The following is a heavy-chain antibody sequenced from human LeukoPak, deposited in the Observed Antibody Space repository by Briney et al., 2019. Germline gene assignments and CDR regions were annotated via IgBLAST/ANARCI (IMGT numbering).Heavy chain of an antibody. D-gene: IGHD4-17*01. CDR2: IYYSGST. CDR1: GGSISSYY. Sequence: SETLSLNCTASGGSISSYYWSWIRQPPGKGLEWIGYIYYSGSTNYNPSLKSRVTISVDTSKNQFSLKLSSVTAADTAVYYCARALGGDYLDAFDIWGQGTMVTVPS. CDR3: ARALGGDYLDAFDI. V-gene: IGHV4-59*01. J-gene: IGHJ3*02.